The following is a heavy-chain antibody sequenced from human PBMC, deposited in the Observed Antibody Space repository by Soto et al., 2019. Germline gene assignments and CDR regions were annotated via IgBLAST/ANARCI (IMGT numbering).Heavy chain of an antibody. D-gene: IGHD2-2*01. J-gene: IGHJ5*02. CDR3: ARAAYCSSTSCHVPNWFDP. V-gene: IGHV4-34*01. Sequence: QVQLQQWGAGLLKPSETLSLTCAVYGGSFSGYYWSWIRQPPGKGLEWIGEINHSGSTNYNPSLKSRVTISVDTSKNQFSLKLSSVTAADTAVYYCARAAYCSSTSCHVPNWFDPWGQGTLVTVSS. CDR2: INHSGST. CDR1: GGSFSGYY.